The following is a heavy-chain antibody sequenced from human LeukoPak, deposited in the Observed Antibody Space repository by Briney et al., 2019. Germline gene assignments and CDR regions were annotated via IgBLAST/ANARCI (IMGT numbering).Heavy chain of an antibody. CDR3: AKTQWKVGATDYFDY. CDR2: INDNGGQT. CDR1: GFTFSSYS. J-gene: IGHJ4*02. Sequence: GSLRLSCVVSGFTFSSYSMNWVRQAPGKGLEWVSNINDNGGQTHYADSVKGRFTISRENSKNTLFLQMDSLRAEDTAVYYCAKTQWKVGATDYFDYWGQGILVTVSS. V-gene: IGHV3-23*01. D-gene: IGHD1-26*01.